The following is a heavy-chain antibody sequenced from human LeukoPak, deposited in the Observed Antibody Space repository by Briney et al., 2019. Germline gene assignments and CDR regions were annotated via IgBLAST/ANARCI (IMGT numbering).Heavy chain of an antibody. J-gene: IGHJ4*02. Sequence: GGSLRLSCAASGFTFSSSGMHWVRQAPGKGLEWVAVISYDGNNKYYADSVKGRFTISRDNSKNTLFLQMNSLRAEDTAVYYCAKGVDYCSGGSCPADYWGPGTLVTVSS. D-gene: IGHD2-15*01. CDR2: ISYDGNNK. V-gene: IGHV3-30*02. CDR1: GFTFSSSG. CDR3: AKGVDYCSGGSCPADY.